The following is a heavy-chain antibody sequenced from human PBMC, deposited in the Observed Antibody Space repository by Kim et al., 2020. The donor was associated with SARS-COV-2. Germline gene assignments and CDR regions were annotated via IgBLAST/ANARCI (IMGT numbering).Heavy chain of an antibody. CDR3: ARASDILTGAVYYYYGMDV. CDR1: GGSISSGGYY. Sequence: SETLSLTCTVSGGSISSGGYYWSWIRQHPGKGLEWIAYIYYSGSTYYNPSLKSRVTISVDTSKNQFSLKLSSVTAADTAVYYCARASDILTGAVYYYYGMDVWGQGTTVTVSS. V-gene: IGHV4-31*03. CDR2: IYYSGST. J-gene: IGHJ6*02. D-gene: IGHD3-9*01.